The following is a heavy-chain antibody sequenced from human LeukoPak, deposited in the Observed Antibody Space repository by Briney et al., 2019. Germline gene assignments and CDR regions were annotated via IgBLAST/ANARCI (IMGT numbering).Heavy chain of an antibody. CDR3: ARDVTILGFDP. Sequence: GGSLRLSCAASGFTFSSYEMNWVRQAPGKGLEWVSYISSSGSTIYYADSVKGRFTISRDNAKNSLYLQMNSLRAEDTAVYYCARDVTILGFDPWGQGTLVTVSS. CDR1: GFTFSSYE. D-gene: IGHD3-10*01. V-gene: IGHV3-48*03. J-gene: IGHJ5*02. CDR2: ISSSGSTI.